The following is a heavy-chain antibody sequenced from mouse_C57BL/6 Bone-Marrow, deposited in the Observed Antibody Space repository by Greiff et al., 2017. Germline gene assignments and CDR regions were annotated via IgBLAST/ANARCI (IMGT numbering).Heavy chain of an antibody. Sequence: QVQLQQPGAELVRPGSSVKLSCKASGYTFTSYWMDWVKQRPGQGLEWIGNIYPSDSATHYNQKFKDKTTLPVDKSSSTAYMHRSSLTSEDSAFYYCARSNYVSYYSMYYCGQGTSVTVSS. CDR1: GYTFTSYW. CDR3: ARSNYVSYYSMYY. D-gene: IGHD2-5*01. J-gene: IGHJ4*01. CDR2: IYPSDSAT. V-gene: IGHV1-61*01.